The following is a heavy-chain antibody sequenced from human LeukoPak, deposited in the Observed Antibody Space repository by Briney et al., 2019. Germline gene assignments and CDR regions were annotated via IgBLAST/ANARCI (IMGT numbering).Heavy chain of an antibody. CDR2: INPSGGST. CDR3: ARGTGIAARRHYYYYYYMDV. Sequence: GPSVKVSCKASGYTFTSYYMHWVRQAPGQGLEWMGIINPSGGSTSYAQKFQGRVTMTRDMSTSTVYMELSSLRSEDTAVYYCARGTGIAARRHYYYYYYMDVWGKGTTVTVSS. CDR1: GYTFTSYY. V-gene: IGHV1-46*01. J-gene: IGHJ6*03. D-gene: IGHD6-6*01.